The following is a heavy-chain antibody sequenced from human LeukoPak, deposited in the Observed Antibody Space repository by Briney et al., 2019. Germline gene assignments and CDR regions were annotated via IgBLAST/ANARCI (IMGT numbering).Heavy chain of an antibody. D-gene: IGHD1-1*01. CDR3: ARGNNWNDLNAFDI. CDR1: GFTFSDYY. CDR2: ISSSSSTI. J-gene: IGHJ3*02. Sequence: PGGSLRLSCAASGFTFSDYYMSWIRQAPGKGLEWVSYISSSSSTIYYADSVKGRFTISRDNAKNSLYLQMNSLRAEDTAVYYCARGNNWNDLNAFDIWGQGTMVTVSS. V-gene: IGHV3-11*04.